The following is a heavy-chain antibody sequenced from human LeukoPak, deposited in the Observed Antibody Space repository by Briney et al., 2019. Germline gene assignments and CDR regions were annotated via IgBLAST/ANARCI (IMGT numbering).Heavy chain of an antibody. J-gene: IGHJ3*02. CDR2: LSGSGGGT. D-gene: IGHD3-10*01. CDR3: AKDRTPYSRSGGYYLGAFDI. V-gene: IGHV3-23*01. Sequence: TGGSLRLSCAASGFTFSTYAMTWVRQAPGKGLEWVSSLSGSGGGTWYAGSVKGRFTISRDNSKNTLYLQMNSLRAEDTAVYYCAKDRTPYSRSGGYYLGAFDIWGHGTTVSVSS. CDR1: GFTFSTYA.